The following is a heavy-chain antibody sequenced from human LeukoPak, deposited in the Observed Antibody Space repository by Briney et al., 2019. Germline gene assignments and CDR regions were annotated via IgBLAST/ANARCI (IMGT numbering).Heavy chain of an antibody. D-gene: IGHD3-10*01. CDR3: ARGRFGELSVATFDI. Sequence: PGRSLRLSCAASGFTFNNYGMHWVRQAPGKGLEWVALIWYDGTNKYYGDSVKGRFTISRGNSKNTLYLQMNSLRAEDTAVYYCARGRFGELSVATFDIWGQGTMVTVSS. J-gene: IGHJ3*02. V-gene: IGHV3-33*01. CDR2: IWYDGTNK. CDR1: GFTFNNYG.